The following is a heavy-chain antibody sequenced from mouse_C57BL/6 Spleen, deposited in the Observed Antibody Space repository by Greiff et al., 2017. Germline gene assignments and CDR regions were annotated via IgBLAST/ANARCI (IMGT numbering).Heavy chain of an antibody. J-gene: IGHJ4*01. V-gene: IGHV1-78*01. CDR2: IYPRDGST. CDR1: GYTFTDHT. CDR3: ARRGVGRGYYAMDY. D-gene: IGHD4-1*01. Sequence: QVQLQQSDAELVKPGASVKISCKVSGYTFTDHTIHWMKQRPEQGLEWIGYIYPRDGSTKYNEKFKGKATLTADKSSSTAYMQLNSLASEDSAVYFWARRGVGRGYYAMDYWGQGTSVTVSS.